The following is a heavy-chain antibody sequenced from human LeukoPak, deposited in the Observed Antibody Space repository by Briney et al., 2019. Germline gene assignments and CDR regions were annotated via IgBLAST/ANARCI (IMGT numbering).Heavy chain of an antibody. Sequence: GASVKVSCKASGYTFTGYYMHWVRQAPGQGLEWMGWINPNSGGTNYAQKFQGRVTMTRDTSISTAYMELSRLRSDDTAMYYCAKTDNKYDSRLLFNWGQGTQIIVSS. D-gene: IGHD3-22*01. J-gene: IGHJ1*01. CDR1: GYTFTGYY. CDR2: INPNSGGT. CDR3: AKTDNKYDSRLLFN. V-gene: IGHV1-2*02.